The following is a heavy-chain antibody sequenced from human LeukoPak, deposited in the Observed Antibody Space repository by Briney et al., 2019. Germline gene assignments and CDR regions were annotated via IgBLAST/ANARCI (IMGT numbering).Heavy chain of an antibody. CDR1: GYTFTSYA. CDR2: ISAGNGNT. Sequence: ASVKVSCKASGYTFTSYAIHWVRQAPGQRLEWMGWISAGNGNTKYSQNFQGRVTFISNTSATTAFMELISLRSEDAAVYYCASPYYDSSGYSPVNAFDIWGQGTMVTVSS. V-gene: IGHV1-3*01. CDR3: ASPYYDSSGYSPVNAFDI. J-gene: IGHJ3*02. D-gene: IGHD3-22*01.